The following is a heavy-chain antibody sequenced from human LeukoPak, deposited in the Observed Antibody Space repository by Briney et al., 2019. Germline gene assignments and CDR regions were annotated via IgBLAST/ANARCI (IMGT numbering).Heavy chain of an antibody. D-gene: IGHD4-17*01. CDR2: IYPGDSDT. CDR3: ARREATVSTGNWFDP. J-gene: IGHJ5*02. CDR1: GYSFTSYW. V-gene: IGHV5-51*01. Sequence: GESLKISCKGSGYSFTSYWIGWVRQMPGKGLEWMGIIYPGDSDTRYSPSFQGQVTISADKSISTAYLQWSSLKASDTAMYYCARREATVSTGNWFDPWGQGTLVTVSS.